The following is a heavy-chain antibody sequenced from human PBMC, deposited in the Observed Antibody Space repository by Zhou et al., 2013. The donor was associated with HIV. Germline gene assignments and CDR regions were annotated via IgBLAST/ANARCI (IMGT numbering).Heavy chain of an antibody. CDR3: AKDHGDPHTGYYFDY. CDR1: GDPFSRYG. J-gene: IGHJ4*02. CDR2: IIPVIGAA. V-gene: IGHV1-69*04. Sequence: QVQLLQSGAEVKKPGSSVKVPCKAAGDPFSRYGINWVRQAPGQGLEWVGRIIPVIGAAQHAQKFQGRVTITSDKSTTMAYLELSNLRSDDTAVYFCAKDHGDPHTGYYFDYWGQGALVTVSS. D-gene: IGHD4-17*01.